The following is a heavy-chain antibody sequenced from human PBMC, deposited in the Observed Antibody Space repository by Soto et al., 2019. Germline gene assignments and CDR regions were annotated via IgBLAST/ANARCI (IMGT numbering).Heavy chain of an antibody. CDR3: AKHYCGSGTTCFDGFDI. J-gene: IGHJ3*02. D-gene: IGHD2-2*01. V-gene: IGHV3-23*01. CDR1: GFTFNIYA. Sequence: KLLESGGGLVQPGGSLRLSCVASGFTFNIYAMSWVRQAPGKGLEWVSAISRTGGDTYYADSVQGRFTISRDNSKNTLDLQMNSLRGEDTAIYYCAKHYCGSGTTCFDGFDIWGQGTMVTVSS. CDR2: ISRTGGDT.